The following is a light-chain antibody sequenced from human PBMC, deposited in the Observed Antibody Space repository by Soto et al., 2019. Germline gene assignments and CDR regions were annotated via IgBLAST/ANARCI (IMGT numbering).Light chain of an antibody. J-gene: IGKJ3*01. CDR1: QSVSSSY. V-gene: IGKV3-20*01. CDR2: GAS. Sequence: IILTQSPGTLSLSPGERGTLSCRASQSVSSSYLAWYQQKPAQAPRLLIYGASSRAPGIPDRFSGSGSGTDFTLTISRLEPEDFAVYYCQQYGSSPIITFGPGTKVDIK. CDR3: QQYGSSPIIT.